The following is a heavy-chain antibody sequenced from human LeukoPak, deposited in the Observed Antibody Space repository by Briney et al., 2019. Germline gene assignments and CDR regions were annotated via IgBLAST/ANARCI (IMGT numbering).Heavy chain of an antibody. Sequence: GGSLRLSCVASGFTFKSYSMNWVRQAPGKGLEWVSFITSTSSDLFYSVSVKGRFTVSRDNARNSLYLQMNSLTAEDTAVYYCARAAGHYFDYWGQGSLVTVSS. J-gene: IGHJ4*02. CDR1: GFTFKSYS. CDR3: ARAAGHYFDY. V-gene: IGHV3-21*05. CDR2: ITSTSSDL. D-gene: IGHD3-10*01.